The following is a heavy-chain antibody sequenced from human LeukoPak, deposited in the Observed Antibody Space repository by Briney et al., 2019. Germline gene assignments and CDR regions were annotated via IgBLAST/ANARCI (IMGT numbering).Heavy chain of an antibody. D-gene: IGHD6-19*01. CDR3: ARDLGYSSGHPFDY. J-gene: IGHJ4*02. Sequence: GGFLRLSCAASGFTFSTYGMHWVRQAPGKGLEWVALIWYDGSNKYYADSVKGRFTISRDNSKNTLYLQMNSLRAEDTALYYCARDLGYSSGHPFDYWGQGTLVTVSS. V-gene: IGHV3-33*01. CDR1: GFTFSTYG. CDR2: IWYDGSNK.